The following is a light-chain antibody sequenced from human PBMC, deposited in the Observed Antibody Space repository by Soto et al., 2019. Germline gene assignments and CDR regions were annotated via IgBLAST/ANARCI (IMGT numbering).Light chain of an antibody. Sequence: EIVMTQSPATLSVSPGERATLSCRASQSVSSNLAWYQQKPGQAPRLLIYGASTRATGIPARFSGSGSGTEFTLTISSLQSEDFAVYYCQQYNEWPETFGQGTKVDI. V-gene: IGKV3-15*01. CDR1: QSVSSN. J-gene: IGKJ1*01. CDR3: QQYNEWPET. CDR2: GAS.